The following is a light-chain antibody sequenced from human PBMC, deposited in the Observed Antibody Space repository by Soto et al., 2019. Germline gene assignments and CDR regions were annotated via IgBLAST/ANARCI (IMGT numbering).Light chain of an antibody. CDR1: SSDVGNDKY. CDR3: SSYAGSNLGV. Sequence: QSALTQSPSASGSPGQSVTISCTGTSSDVGNDKYVSWYQQHPGKAPKLMIYEVSKRPSGVPDRFSGSKSGTTASLPVSGLQVEDEADYYCSSYAGSNLGVFGGGTKLTVL. CDR2: EVS. J-gene: IGLJ3*02. V-gene: IGLV2-8*01.